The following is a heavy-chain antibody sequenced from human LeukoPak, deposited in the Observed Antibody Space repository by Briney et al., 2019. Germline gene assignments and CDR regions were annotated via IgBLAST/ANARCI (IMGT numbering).Heavy chain of an antibody. CDR1: GYTFTSYD. CDR2: MNPNSGNT. CDR3: AREGASTAQPFDY. J-gene: IGHJ4*02. V-gene: IGHV1-8*01. Sequence: GALVKVSCKASGYTFTSYDINWVRQATGQGLEWMGWMNPNSGNTGYAQKFQGRVTMTRNTSISTAYMELSSLRSEDTAVYYCAREGASTAQPFDYWGQGTLVTVSS. D-gene: IGHD4-17*01.